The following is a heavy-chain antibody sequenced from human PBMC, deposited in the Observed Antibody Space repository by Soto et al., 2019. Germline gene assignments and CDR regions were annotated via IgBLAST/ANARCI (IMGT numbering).Heavy chain of an antibody. CDR3: ANNNERDYGIDYYYYGMDV. CDR2: IIPIFSTP. Sequence: SVKVSCKASGGTFSSYAISWVRQAPGQGLEWMGGIIPIFSTPNYAQKFQGGVTITADESTSTAYMELSSLRSEDTAVYYCANNNERDYGIDYYYYGMDVRGQGTTVTVSS. D-gene: IGHD4-17*01. J-gene: IGHJ6*02. CDR1: GGTFSSYA. V-gene: IGHV1-69*13.